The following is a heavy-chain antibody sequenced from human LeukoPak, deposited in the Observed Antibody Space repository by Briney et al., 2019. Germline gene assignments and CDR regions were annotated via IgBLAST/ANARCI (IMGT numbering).Heavy chain of an antibody. D-gene: IGHD2/OR15-2a*01. CDR2: ISGNGGST. Sequence: GGSLRLSCAASGFTFSTYAMSWVRQGPGKGLEWVAPISGNGGSTYVADSVKGRFTISRDNSKNTLYLQMHSLRAEDTALYFCARGGSVIARLIASDWGQGTLVAVSS. CDR1: GFTFSTYA. V-gene: IGHV3-23*01. J-gene: IGHJ4*02. CDR3: ARGGSVIARLIASD.